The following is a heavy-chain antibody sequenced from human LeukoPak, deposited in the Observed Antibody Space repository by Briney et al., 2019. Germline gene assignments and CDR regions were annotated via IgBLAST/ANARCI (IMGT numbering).Heavy chain of an antibody. V-gene: IGHV1-18*01. CDR3: ARAGHRRYYYDNGYDY. CDR2: ISAYNGNT. D-gene: IGHD3-22*01. J-gene: IGHJ4*02. Sequence: ASVKVSCKASGYTFTSYGISWVRQAPGQGLEWMGWISAYNGNTNYAQKLQGRVTMTTDTSTSTAYMELRSLRSDDTAVYYCARAGHRRYYYDNGYDYWGLGILVTVSS. CDR1: GYTFTSYG.